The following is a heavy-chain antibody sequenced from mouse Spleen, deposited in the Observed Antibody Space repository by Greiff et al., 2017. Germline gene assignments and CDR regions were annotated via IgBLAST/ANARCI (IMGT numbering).Heavy chain of an antibody. D-gene: IGHD1-1*01. CDR3: TRYYYGSSYVFAY. CDR2: IYPGNSDT. V-gene: IGHV1-5*01. Sequence: EVQLQQSGTVLARPGASVKMSCKTSGYTFTSYWMHWVKQRPGQGLEWIGAIYPGNSDTSYNQKFKGKAKLTAVTSASTAYMELSSLTNEDSAVYYCTRYYYGSSYVFAYWGQGTLVTVSA. J-gene: IGHJ3*01. CDR1: GYTFTSYW.